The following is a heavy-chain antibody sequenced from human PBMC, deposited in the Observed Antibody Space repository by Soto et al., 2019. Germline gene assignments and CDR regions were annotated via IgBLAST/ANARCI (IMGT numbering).Heavy chain of an antibody. D-gene: IGHD2-21*01. J-gene: IGHJ4*02. Sequence: VQLVQSGSEVKKPGSSVKVSCKASGDTSTTYVVSWVRQAPGNGLEWMGGINPMSRKAKYAEKYSGRVTITADEATKTVYLDLTTLRFEDTAVYFCVRGTYCGASCYFAREYWGQGTLVAVSS. V-gene: IGHV1-69*01. CDR3: VRGTYCGASCYFAREY. CDR2: INPMSRKA. CDR1: GDTSTTYV.